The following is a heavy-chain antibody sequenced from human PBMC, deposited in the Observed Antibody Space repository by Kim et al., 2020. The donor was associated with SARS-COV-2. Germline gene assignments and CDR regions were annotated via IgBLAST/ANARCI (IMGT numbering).Heavy chain of an antibody. CDR3: ARGITIFGVVTNGMDV. J-gene: IGHJ6*02. Sequence: SLKSRVTISVGTSKNQFSLKLSSVTAADTAVYYCARGITIFGVVTNGMDVWGQGTTVTVSS. D-gene: IGHD3-3*01. V-gene: IGHV4-31*02.